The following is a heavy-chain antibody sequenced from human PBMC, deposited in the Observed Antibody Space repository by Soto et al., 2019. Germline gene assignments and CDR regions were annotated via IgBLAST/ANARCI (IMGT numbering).Heavy chain of an antibody. CDR3: ARPYYYHSSGPTSVFDI. CDR1: GFTFSSYA. Sequence: QVQLVESGGGVVQPGRSPRLSCAASGFTFSSYALHWVRQAPGKGLQWVAVISYDGSNKYYTDSVRGRFTISRDNSKNALYLQMNSLRAEDTAVYYCARPYYYHSSGPTSVFDIWGQGTMVTVSS. CDR2: ISYDGSNK. D-gene: IGHD3-22*01. V-gene: IGHV3-30-3*01. J-gene: IGHJ3*02.